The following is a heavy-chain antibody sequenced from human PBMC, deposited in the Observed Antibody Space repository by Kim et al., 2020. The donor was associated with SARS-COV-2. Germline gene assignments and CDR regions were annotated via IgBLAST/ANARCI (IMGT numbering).Heavy chain of an antibody. J-gene: IGHJ4*02. CDR2: IWYDGSNK. CDR1: GFTFSSYG. CDR3: ASEGMLENFSGAFDY. V-gene: IGHV3-33*01. D-gene: IGHD1-1*01. Sequence: GGSLRLSCAASGFTFSSYGMHWVRQAPGKGLEWVAVIWYDGSNKYYADSVKGRFTISRDNYKTTLYLQMNSLRAEDTAVYYCASEGMLENFSGAFDYWGQETLVTVSS.